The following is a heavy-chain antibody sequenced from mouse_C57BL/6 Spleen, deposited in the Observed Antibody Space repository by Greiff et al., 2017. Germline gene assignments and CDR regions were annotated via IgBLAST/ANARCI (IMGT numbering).Heavy chain of an antibody. CDR1: GYTFTSYW. J-gene: IGHJ2*01. V-gene: IGHV1-52*01. D-gene: IGHD1-1*01. CDR2: IDPSDSET. Sequence: QVQLQQSGAELVRPGSSVKLSCKASGYTFTSYWMHWVKQRPIQGLEWIGNIDPSDSETHYNQKFKDKATLTVDKSSSTAYMQLSSLTSEDSAVYYCARRGITTDFDYWGQGTTLTVSS. CDR3: ARRGITTDFDY.